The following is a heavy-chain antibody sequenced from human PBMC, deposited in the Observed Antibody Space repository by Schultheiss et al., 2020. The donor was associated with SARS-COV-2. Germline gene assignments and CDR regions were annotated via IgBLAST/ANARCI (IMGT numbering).Heavy chain of an antibody. CDR3: ARDLGYCSGGSCYSEGFDY. J-gene: IGHJ4*02. CDR1: GDSVSRNSAA. D-gene: IGHD2-15*01. V-gene: IGHV6-1*01. CDR2: TYYRSKWYN. Sequence: LRLSCAISGDSVSRNSAAWNWIRQSPSRGLEWLGRTYYRSKWYNDYAVSVKSRITINPDTSKNRFSLQLNSVTPEDTAVYYCARDLGYCSGGSCYSEGFDYWGQGTLVTVSS.